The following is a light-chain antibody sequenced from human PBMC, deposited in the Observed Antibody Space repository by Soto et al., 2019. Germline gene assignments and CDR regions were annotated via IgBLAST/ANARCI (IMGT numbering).Light chain of an antibody. V-gene: IGKV3-11*01. J-gene: IGKJ3*01. CDR2: DAS. CDR3: QQRSDWPPLFT. Sequence: EIVLTQSPATLSLSPGERATLSCRASQSISTYLAWYQLRPGQAPRLLIHDASKRATGIPARFSGSGSGTDFTLTISNLEPEDFAFYYCQQRSDWPPLFTFGPGTKLDVK. CDR1: QSISTY.